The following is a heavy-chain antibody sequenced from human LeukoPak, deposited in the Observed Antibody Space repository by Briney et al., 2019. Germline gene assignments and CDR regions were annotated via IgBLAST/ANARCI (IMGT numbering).Heavy chain of an antibody. CDR1: GFTFSSYG. CDR3: AKLTRWPTRWYFDY. D-gene: IGHD5-24*01. V-gene: IGHV3-23*01. CDR2: ISGSGGST. Sequence: GGSLRLSCAASGFTFSSYGMSWVRQAPGKGLEWVSAISGSGGSTYYADSVKGRFTISRDNSKNTLYPQMNSLRAEDTAVYYCAKLTRWPTRWYFDYWGQGTLVTVSS. J-gene: IGHJ4*02.